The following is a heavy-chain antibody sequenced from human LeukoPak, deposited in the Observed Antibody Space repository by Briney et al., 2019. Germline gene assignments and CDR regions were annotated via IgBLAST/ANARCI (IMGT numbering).Heavy chain of an antibody. D-gene: IGHD2-2*02. J-gene: IGHJ4*02. CDR2: ISGSGGST. CDR1: GFTFSRHW. Sequence: GGSLRLSCAASGFTFSRHWMHWVRQAPGKGLEWVSAISGSGGSTYYADSVKGRFTISRDNSKNTLYLQMNSLRAEDTAVYYCAKDRVVVVPAAIFDYWGQGTLVTVSS. CDR3: AKDRVVVVPAAIFDY. V-gene: IGHV3-23*01.